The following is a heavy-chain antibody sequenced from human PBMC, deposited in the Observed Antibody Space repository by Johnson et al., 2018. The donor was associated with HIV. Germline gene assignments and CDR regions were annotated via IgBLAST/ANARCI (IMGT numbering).Heavy chain of an antibody. CDR2: ISGSGGST. Sequence: VLLVESGGGVVRPGGSLRLSCAASGFIFDDYDMSWVRQAPGKGLEWVSAISGSGGSTYYADSVKGRFTISRDNSKNTLYLQMNSLRAEDTAVYYCARSYSTSWNASDIWGQGTMVTVSS. J-gene: IGHJ3*02. D-gene: IGHD4-11*01. CDR1: GFIFDDYD. CDR3: ARSYSTSWNASDI. V-gene: IGHV3-23*04.